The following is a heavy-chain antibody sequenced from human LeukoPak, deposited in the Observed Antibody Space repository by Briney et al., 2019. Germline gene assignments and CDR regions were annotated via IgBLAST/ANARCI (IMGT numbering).Heavy chain of an antibody. CDR3: TRVYCSSTSCYRVLGFDY. Sequence: GRSLRLSCTASGFTFGDYAMSWVRQAPGKGLEWVGFIRSKAYGGTTEYAASVKGRFTISRDDSKSIAYLQMNSLKTEDTAVYYCTRVYCSSTSCYRVLGFDYWGQGTLVTASS. J-gene: IGHJ4*02. V-gene: IGHV3-49*04. D-gene: IGHD2-2*02. CDR1: GFTFGDYA. CDR2: IRSKAYGGTT.